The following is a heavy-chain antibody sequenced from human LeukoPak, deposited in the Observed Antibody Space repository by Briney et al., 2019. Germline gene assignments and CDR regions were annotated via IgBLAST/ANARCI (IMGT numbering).Heavy chain of an antibody. V-gene: IGHV3-23*01. Sequence: GGSLRLSCAASGFTFSSYAMSWVRQAPGKGLEWVSAISGSGGSTYYADSVKGRFTISRDNSKNTLYLQMNSLRAEDTAVYYCARTVSYYYGMDVWGQGTTVTVSS. CDR2: ISGSGGST. CDR3: ARTVSYYYGMDV. CDR1: GFTFSSYA. D-gene: IGHD1-14*01. J-gene: IGHJ6*02.